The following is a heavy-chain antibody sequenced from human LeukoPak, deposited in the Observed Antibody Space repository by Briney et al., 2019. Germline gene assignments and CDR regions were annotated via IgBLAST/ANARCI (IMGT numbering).Heavy chain of an antibody. Sequence: GTSLRLSCAASGFTFSDSWMSWVRQAPGKGLEWVANMNQDGSEKDHVDSVKGRFTISRDNARNSLYLQMGSLRAEDTAVYYCATYTHWVAGDVWGQGTTVTVSS. CDR3: ATYTHWVAGDV. V-gene: IGHV3-7*01. CDR2: MNQDGSEK. D-gene: IGHD3-16*01. CDR1: GFTFSDSW. J-gene: IGHJ6*02.